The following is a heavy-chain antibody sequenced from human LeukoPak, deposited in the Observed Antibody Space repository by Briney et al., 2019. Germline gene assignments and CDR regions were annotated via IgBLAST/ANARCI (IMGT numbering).Heavy chain of an antibody. J-gene: IGHJ4*02. CDR1: GFTFSSYT. V-gene: IGHV3-48*04. CDR3: ARTVSY. Sequence: PGGSLRLSCAASGFTFSSYTMNWIRQAPGKGPEWVSYISNSSTITQYADSVKGRFTTSRDNAKNSLYLQMNSLRVEDTAVYYCARTVSYWGQGTLVTVSS. CDR2: ISNSSTIT.